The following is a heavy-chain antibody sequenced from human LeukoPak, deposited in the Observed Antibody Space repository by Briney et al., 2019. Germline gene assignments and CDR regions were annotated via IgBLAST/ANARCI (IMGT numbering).Heavy chain of an antibody. CDR1: GYSFTSYW. J-gene: IGHJ3*02. Sequence: GESLKISCKGSGYSFTSYWIGWVRQMPGKGLEWMGIIYPGDSDTRYSPSFHGKVTISADKSISTDYMQWSSLKTSDTAMYYCARIIAVAAIDAFDIWDQGTMVTVSS. CDR3: ARIIAVAAIDAFDI. D-gene: IGHD6-19*01. V-gene: IGHV5-51*01. CDR2: IYPGDSDT.